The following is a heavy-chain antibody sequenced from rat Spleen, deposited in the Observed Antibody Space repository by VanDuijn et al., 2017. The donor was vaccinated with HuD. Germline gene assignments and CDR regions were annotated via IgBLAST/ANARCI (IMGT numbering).Heavy chain of an antibody. Sequence: EVQLVESGGGLVQPGRSLKLSCAASGFSFTNYGMAWVRQAPTKGLEWVATISNDGNRAYYRDSVKGRFTVSRDNAKSTLYLQMDSLRSEDTATYYCATQSIIRVPLFDYWGQGVMVTVSS. CDR3: ATQSIIRVPLFDY. CDR1: GFSFTNYG. V-gene: IGHV5-29*01. D-gene: IGHD4-3*01. CDR2: ISNDGNRA. J-gene: IGHJ2*01.